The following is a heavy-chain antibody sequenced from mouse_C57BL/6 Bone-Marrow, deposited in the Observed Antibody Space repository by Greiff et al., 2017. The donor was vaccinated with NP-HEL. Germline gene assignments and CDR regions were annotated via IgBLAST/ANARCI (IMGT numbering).Heavy chain of an antibody. CDR3: AREASYGSSHWYFDV. Sequence: VQLQQPGAELVMPGASVKLSCKASGYTFTSYWMHWVKQRPGQGLEWIGEIDPSDSYTNYNQKFTGKSTLTVDKSSSPAYMQLSSLTSEDSAVYYCAREASYGSSHWYFDVWGTGTTVTVSS. J-gene: IGHJ1*03. V-gene: IGHV1-69*01. CDR2: IDPSDSYT. CDR1: GYTFTSYW. D-gene: IGHD1-1*01.